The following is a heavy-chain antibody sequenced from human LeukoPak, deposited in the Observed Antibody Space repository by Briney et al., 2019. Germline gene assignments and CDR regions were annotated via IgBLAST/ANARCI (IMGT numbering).Heavy chain of an antibody. Sequence: SETLSLTCTVSGASINSHYWSWIRHPAGKGLEWMGRIYISGSTNYNSSLQSRVTMSVDTSKNQFSLKLTSVTAADTAVYYCARALNPLPGTYYFDYWGQGTLVTVSS. J-gene: IGHJ4*02. CDR3: ARALNPLPGTYYFDY. CDR2: IYISGST. D-gene: IGHD2-15*01. V-gene: IGHV4-4*07. CDR1: GASINSHY.